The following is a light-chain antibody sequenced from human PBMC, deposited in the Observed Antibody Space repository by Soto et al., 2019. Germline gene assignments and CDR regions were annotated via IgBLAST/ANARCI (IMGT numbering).Light chain of an antibody. CDR1: QSVSSN. CDR2: DAS. Sequence: IVLTQSPATLSLSLGERATLSCRASQSVSSNLAWYQQKPGQPPRLLIYDASNRATGISARFSGSGSGTDFTLTISSLEPEDFAVYYCQQRRIWPLTFGGGTKVEIK. CDR3: QQRRIWPLT. V-gene: IGKV3-11*01. J-gene: IGKJ4*01.